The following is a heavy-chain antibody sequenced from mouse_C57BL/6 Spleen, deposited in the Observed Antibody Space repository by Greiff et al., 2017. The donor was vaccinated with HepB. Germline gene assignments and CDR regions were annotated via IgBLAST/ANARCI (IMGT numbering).Heavy chain of an antibody. CDR3: VRHPYAMDY. CDR1: GFSFNTYA. J-gene: IGHJ4*01. CDR2: IRSKSNNYAT. V-gene: IGHV10-1*01. Sequence: DVHLVESGGGLVQPKGSLKLSCAASGFSFNTYAMNWVRQAPGKGLEWVARIRSKSNNYATYYADSVKDRFTISRDDSESMLYLQMNNLKTEDTAMYYCVRHPYAMDYWGQGTSVTVSS.